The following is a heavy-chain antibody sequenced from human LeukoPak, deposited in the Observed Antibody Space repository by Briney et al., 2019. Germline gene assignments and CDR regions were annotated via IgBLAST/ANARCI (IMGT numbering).Heavy chain of an antibody. CDR1: GFTFSDFW. CDR2: IKEDGTEK. V-gene: IGHV3-7*01. Sequence: PGGSLRLSCAGSGFTFSDFWMTWVRQTPGKGLEWVANIKEDGTEKNLVDSVKGRFTISRDNAKNSLYLQMNSLRAEDTAVYYCARMESSYDAFDIWGQGTMVTVSS. D-gene: IGHD6-13*01. CDR3: ARMESSYDAFDI. J-gene: IGHJ3*02.